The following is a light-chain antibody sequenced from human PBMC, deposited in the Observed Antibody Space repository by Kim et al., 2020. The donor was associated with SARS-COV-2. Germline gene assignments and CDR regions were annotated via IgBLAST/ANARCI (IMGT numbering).Light chain of an antibody. CDR3: QQFNSYPLT. J-gene: IGKJ4*01. Sequence: ASVGDRVPITCRASQDMKNDLGWDQQKPGKAPKGLIFGASSLRGGVPSRFSGSGFGTEFTLTISSLQPEDFATYYCQQFNSYPLTFGGGTKVDIK. CDR1: QDMKND. CDR2: GAS. V-gene: IGKV1-17*01.